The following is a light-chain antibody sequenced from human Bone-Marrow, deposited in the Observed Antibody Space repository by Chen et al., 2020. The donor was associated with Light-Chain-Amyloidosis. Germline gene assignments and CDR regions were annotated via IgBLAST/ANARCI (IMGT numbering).Light chain of an antibody. CDR3: QVWDRSSDRPV. CDR1: NIGSTS. CDR2: DYS. J-gene: IGLJ3*02. V-gene: IGLV3-21*02. Sequence: SDVLTQPSSVSVAPGQTATLACGGNNIGSTSVHWYQQTPGQAPLLVVYDYSDRPSGIPERLSGSYSGNTATLTISRVEAGDEADYYCQVWDRSSDRPVFGGGTKLTVL.